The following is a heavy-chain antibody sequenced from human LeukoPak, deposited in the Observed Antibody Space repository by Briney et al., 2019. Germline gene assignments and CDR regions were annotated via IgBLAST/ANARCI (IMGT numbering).Heavy chain of an antibody. CDR2: ISHSESA. V-gene: IGHV4-30-2*01. Sequence: SQTLSLTCTVSGVSISSGANYWSWIRQPPGRGLEWIGYISHSESAYYSPSLESRITISVDRSKNQFSLKLKSVTAADTAVYYCAAARLYSSSYFDYWGQGTLVTVSS. J-gene: IGHJ4*02. CDR3: AAARLYSSSYFDY. CDR1: GVSISSGANY. D-gene: IGHD6-6*01.